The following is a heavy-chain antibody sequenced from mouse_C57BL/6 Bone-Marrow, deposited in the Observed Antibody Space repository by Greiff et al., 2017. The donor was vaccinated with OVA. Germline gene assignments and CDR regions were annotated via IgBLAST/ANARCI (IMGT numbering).Heavy chain of an antibody. CDR2: IWRDGST. CDR3: ARHDYGGGGFAY. Sequence: VQGVESGPGLVAPSQSLSITCTVSGFSLTSYGVHWVRQPPGKGLEWLVVIWRDGSTTYNSALKSRLSISKDNSKSQAFLKMNSLQTDDTAMYYCARHDYGGGGFAYWGQGTLVTVSA. CDR1: GFSLTSYG. D-gene: IGHD2-4*01. V-gene: IGHV2-6-1*01. J-gene: IGHJ3*01.